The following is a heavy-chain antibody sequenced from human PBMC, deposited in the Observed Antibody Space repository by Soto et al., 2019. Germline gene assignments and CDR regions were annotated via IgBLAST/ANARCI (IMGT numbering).Heavy chain of an antibody. V-gene: IGHV3-23*01. CDR1: GFTFSSYA. CDR2: ISGSGGST. CDR3: ATQARGMHDAFDI. J-gene: IGHJ3*02. D-gene: IGHD3-10*01. Sequence: GGSLRLSCAASGFTFSSYAMSWVRQAPGKGLEWVSAISGSGGSTYYADSVKGRFTISSDNSKNTLYLQMNSLRAEDTAVYYCATQARGMHDAFDIWGQGTMVTVSS.